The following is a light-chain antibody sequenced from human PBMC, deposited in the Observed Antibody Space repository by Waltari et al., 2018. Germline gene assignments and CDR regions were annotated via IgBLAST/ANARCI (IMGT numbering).Light chain of an antibody. CDR2: GAS. Sequence: EIVMTQSPATLSVSPGEEATLSCRASQSVDSNLAWYQQKPGQAPTLIIFGASGMATGVPARFSGSGSGTEYTLTIGSLQSEDSAVYYCQQYSSWPLWTFGQGTKVEIK. V-gene: IGKV3-15*01. CDR3: QQYSSWPLWT. CDR1: QSVDSN. J-gene: IGKJ1*01.